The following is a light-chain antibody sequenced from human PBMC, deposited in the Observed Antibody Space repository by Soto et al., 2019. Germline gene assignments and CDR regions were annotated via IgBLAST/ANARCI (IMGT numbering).Light chain of an antibody. J-gene: IGKJ1*01. CDR1: RSVSSN. CDR3: QQYNNWPSWT. Sequence: TLSVSPGERATLSCRASRSVSSNLAWYQQKPGQAPRLLIYGASTRATGIPARFSGSGSGTEFTITISSLQSEDFAVYYCQQYNNWPSWTFGQGTKVDI. V-gene: IGKV3-15*01. CDR2: GAS.